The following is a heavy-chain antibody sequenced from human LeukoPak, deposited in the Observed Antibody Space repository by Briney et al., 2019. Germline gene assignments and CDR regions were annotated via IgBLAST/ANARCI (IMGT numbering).Heavy chain of an antibody. CDR2: INPNSGDT. CDR1: GYTFTGYY. J-gene: IGHJ4*02. CDR3: ARDRGGTAKDY. Sequence: GASVKVSCKASGYTFTGYYIHWVRQAPGQGLEWMGWINPNSGDTNCAQKFQGWVTMTSDTSISTASMELSRLRSDDTAVYYCARDRGGTAKDYWGQGTLATVSS. D-gene: IGHD2-21*02. V-gene: IGHV1-2*04.